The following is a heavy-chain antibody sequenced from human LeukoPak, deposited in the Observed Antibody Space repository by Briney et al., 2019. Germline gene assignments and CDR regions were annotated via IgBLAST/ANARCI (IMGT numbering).Heavy chain of an antibody. D-gene: IGHD1-26*01. CDR2: ISYSSSYI. V-gene: IGHV3-21*06. CDR3: ASTPSVGDYYPWYFDL. Sequence: GGSLRLSCAASGFTFSSYSMNWVRQAPGKGLEWVSSISYSSSYIYYADSVKGRFTISRDNAKNSLYLQMNSLRAEDTAAYYCASTPSVGDYYPWYFDLWGRGTLVTVSS. J-gene: IGHJ2*01. CDR1: GFTFSSYS.